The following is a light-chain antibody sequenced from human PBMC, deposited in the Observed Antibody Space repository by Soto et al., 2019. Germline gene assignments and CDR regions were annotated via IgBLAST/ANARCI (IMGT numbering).Light chain of an antibody. Sequence: QSVLTQPASVSGSPGQSITISCTGTSRDVDAYNSVSWYQQYPGKAPKLMIYDVIYRPSGVSNRFSVSKSANTASLTISGLQAEDEADYYCSSYTTSGNYVFGTGTKLTVL. V-gene: IGLV2-14*01. CDR1: SRDVDAYNS. CDR2: DVI. CDR3: SSYTTSGNYV. J-gene: IGLJ1*01.